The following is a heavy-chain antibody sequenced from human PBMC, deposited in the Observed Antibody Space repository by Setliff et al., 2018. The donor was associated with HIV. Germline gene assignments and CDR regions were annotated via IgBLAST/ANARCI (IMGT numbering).Heavy chain of an antibody. CDR3: SKVSEHRTSSGSFYYYMDV. CDR2: IIPLFGTA. Sequence: SVKVSCKASGGTFNINAVTWVRQAPGQGLEWVGAIIPLFGTANYAQKFQGRVTITADDSTSTVYMEVRSPRSADTAVYYCSKVSEHRTSSGSFYYYMDVWGEGTTVTVSS. D-gene: IGHD6-6*01. V-gene: IGHV1-69*13. CDR1: GGTFNINA. J-gene: IGHJ6*03.